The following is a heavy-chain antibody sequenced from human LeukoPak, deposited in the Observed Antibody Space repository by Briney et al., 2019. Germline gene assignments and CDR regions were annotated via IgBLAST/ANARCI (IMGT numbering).Heavy chain of an antibody. CDR1: GGSFSGYY. J-gene: IGHJ4*02. Sequence: PSETLSLTCAVYGGSFSGYYWSWIRQPPGKGLEWIGEINHSGSTNYNPSLKSRVTISVDTSKNQFSLKLSSVTAADTAVYYCARETSERITMIVVVKGDYFDYWGQGTLVTVSS. CDR2: INHSGST. V-gene: IGHV4-34*01. CDR3: ARETSERITMIVVVKGDYFDY. D-gene: IGHD3-22*01.